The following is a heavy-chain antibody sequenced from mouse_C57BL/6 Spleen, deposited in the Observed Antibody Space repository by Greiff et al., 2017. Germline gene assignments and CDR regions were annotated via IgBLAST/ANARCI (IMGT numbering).Heavy chain of an antibody. CDR2: LNPNNGGT. CDR3: ARRQGWFAY. V-gene: IGHV1-22*01. CDR1: GYTFTDYN. Sequence: VQLQQSGPELVKPGASVQMSCKASGYTFTDYNMHWVKQSHGKSLEWIGYLNPNNGGTSYNKKFKGKATLTVNKSFSTAYMELRILTAEDSAVDYCARRQGWFAYWVQGTLVTVAA. J-gene: IGHJ3*01.